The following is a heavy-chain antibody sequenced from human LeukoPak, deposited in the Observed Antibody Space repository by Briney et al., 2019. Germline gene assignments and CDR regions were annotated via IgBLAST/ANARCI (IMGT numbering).Heavy chain of an antibody. Sequence: GGSLRLSCTASGFTFTNAWMSWVRQAPGKGLEWVGRIKSKNEGGTTEYAAPVKGRFTISRDDSKNTLYLQMNSLRAEDTAVYYCAKAKHSSGYYYSFDYWGRGTLVTVSS. J-gene: IGHJ4*02. CDR3: AKAKHSSGYYYSFDY. CDR1: GFTFTNAW. D-gene: IGHD3-22*01. CDR2: IKSKNEGGTT. V-gene: IGHV3-15*01.